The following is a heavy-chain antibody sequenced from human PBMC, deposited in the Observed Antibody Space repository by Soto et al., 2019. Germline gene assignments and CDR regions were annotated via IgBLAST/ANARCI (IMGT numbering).Heavy chain of an antibody. J-gene: IGHJ6*02. CDR1: GGTFGSYS. D-gene: IGHD6-19*01. V-gene: IGHV1-69*06. CDR3: ARGNRAVAATYFYGMDV. Sequence: SVKVSCKASGGTFGSYSISWVRQAPGQGLEWMGGIIPIFGTANYAQKFLGRVTITADKSTSTAYMELSSLRSEDTAVYFCARGNRAVAATYFYGMDVWGQVTTVTVSS. CDR2: IIPIFGTA.